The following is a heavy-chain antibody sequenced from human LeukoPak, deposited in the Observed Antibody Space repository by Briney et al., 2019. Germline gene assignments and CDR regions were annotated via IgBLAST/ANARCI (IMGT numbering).Heavy chain of an antibody. CDR2: IYYSGST. V-gene: IGHV4-59*08. Sequence: SETLSLTCTVSGGSISSYYWSWIRQPPGKGLEWIGYIYYSGSTNYNPSLKSRVTISVDTSKNQFSLKLSSVTAADTAVYYCARKGYYXXXGQEDWGQGTLVTVSS. CDR3: ARKGYYXXXGQED. D-gene: IGHD3-22*01. J-gene: IGHJ4*02. CDR1: GGSISSYY.